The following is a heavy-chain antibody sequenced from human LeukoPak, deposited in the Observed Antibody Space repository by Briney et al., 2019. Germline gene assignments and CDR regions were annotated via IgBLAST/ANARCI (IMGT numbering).Heavy chain of an antibody. J-gene: IGHJ4*02. CDR1: GYTFTGYY. CDR3: ARKSAVRRTSEFDY. V-gene: IGHV1-2*02. Sequence: ASAKVSCKASGYTFTGYYMNWVRQAPGQGLQWMGWINANTGGTNYAQEFQGRVTMTSDTSMSTAYMELTSLTSDDTAVYYCARKSAVRRTSEFDYWGQGTLVTVSS. D-gene: IGHD2-2*01. CDR2: INANTGGT.